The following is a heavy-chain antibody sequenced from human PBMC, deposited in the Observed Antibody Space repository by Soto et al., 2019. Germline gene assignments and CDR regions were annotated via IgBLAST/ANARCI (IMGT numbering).Heavy chain of an antibody. J-gene: IGHJ6*02. CDR2: INHSGST. CDR1: GGSFSGYY. Sequence: SETLSLKCAVYGGSFSGYYWSWIRQPPGKGLEWIGEINHSGSTNYNPSLKSRVTISVDTSKNQFSLKLSSVTAADTAVYYCARGRSSSSYYYYYGMDVWGQGTTVT. D-gene: IGHD6-6*01. V-gene: IGHV4-34*01. CDR3: ARGRSSSSYYYYYGMDV.